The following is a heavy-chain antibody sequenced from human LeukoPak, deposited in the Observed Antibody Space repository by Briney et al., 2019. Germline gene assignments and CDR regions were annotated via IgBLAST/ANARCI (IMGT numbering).Heavy chain of an antibody. CDR1: GFIFSSFG. CDR2: MWYAEENK. D-gene: IGHD1-26*01. CDR3: ARAKTGSYYFDH. J-gene: IGHJ4*02. V-gene: IGHV3-33*01. Sequence: GGSLRLSCAASGFIFSSFGMHWVRQAPGRGLEWVAVMWYAEENKYYADSVKGQFTVSRDNPENKLYLQMNSLRVEDTAVYYCARAKTGSYYFDHWGQGTLVSVSS.